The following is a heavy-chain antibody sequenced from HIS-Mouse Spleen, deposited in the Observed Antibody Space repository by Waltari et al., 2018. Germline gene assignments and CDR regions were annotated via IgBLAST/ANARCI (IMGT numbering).Heavy chain of an antibody. CDR2: ISSRSSYI. J-gene: IGHJ3*02. D-gene: IGHD7-27*01. Sequence: EVQLVQSGGGLVKPGGSLRLSWAASGFTFSSYSLTWVRQAPGKGLEWVSSISSRSSYIYYADSVKGRFTISRDNAKNSLYLQMNSLRAEDTAVYYCARRLLTGDAFDIWGQGTMVTVSS. V-gene: IGHV3-21*01. CDR3: ARRLLTGDAFDI. CDR1: GFTFSSYS.